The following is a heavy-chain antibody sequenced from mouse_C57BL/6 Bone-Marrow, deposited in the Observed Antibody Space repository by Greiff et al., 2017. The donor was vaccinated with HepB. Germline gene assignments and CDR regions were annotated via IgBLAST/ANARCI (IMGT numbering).Heavy chain of an antibody. CDR1: GFTFSDYY. D-gene: IGHD2-1*01. Sequence: EVKVVESGGGLVQPGGSLKLSCAASGFTFSDYYMYWVRQTPEKRLEWVAYISNGGGSTYYPDTVKGRFTISRDNAKNTLYLQMSRLKSEDTAMYYCARHYGNYGYFDVWGTGTTVTVSS. CDR2: ISNGGGST. V-gene: IGHV5-12*01. CDR3: ARHYGNYGYFDV. J-gene: IGHJ1*03.